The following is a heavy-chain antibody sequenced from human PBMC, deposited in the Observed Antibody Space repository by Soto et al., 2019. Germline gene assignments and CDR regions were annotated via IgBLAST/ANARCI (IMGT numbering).Heavy chain of an antibody. CDR2: IHYSGST. V-gene: IGHV4-30-4*01. CDR1: GGSISSGDYY. D-gene: IGHD6-13*01. CDR3: ARSTGYSSSWSSNWFDP. J-gene: IGHJ5*02. Sequence: QVQLQESGPVLVKPSQTLSLTCTVSGGSISSGDYYWSWIRQPPGKGLEWIGYIHYSGSTYYNPSLKSRVTISVDTSKNQFSLKLSSVTAADTAVYYCARSTGYSSSWSSNWFDPWGQGTLVTVSS.